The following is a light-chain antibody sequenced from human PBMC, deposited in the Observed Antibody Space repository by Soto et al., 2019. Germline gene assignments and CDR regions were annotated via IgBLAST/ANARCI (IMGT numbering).Light chain of an antibody. J-gene: IGKJ1*01. CDR1: ESINNW. V-gene: IGKV1-5*01. CDR2: DAS. Sequence: MQLTQSPSTLSASVGDRVTITCRASESINNWLAWLQQKPGRAPKVLIFDASTLESGVPSRFSGSKSGTEFTLAISSLQPDDSATYYCQQYKTYSQWTFGQGTKVDI. CDR3: QQYKTYSQWT.